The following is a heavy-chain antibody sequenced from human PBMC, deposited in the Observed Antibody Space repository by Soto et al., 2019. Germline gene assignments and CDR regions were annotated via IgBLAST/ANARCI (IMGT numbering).Heavy chain of an antibody. Sequence: LRLSCAASGFTFSSYAMSWVRQAPGKGLEWVSAISGSGGSTYYADSVKGRFTISRDNSKNTLYLQMNSLRAEDTAVYYCAKDSHYYGSGSYYIFDYWGQGTLVTVSS. CDR3: AKDSHYYGSGSYYIFDY. V-gene: IGHV3-23*01. J-gene: IGHJ4*02. CDR1: GFTFSSYA. D-gene: IGHD3-10*01. CDR2: ISGSGGST.